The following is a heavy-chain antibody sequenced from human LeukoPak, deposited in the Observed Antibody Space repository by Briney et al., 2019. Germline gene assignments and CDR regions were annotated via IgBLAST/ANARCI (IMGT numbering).Heavy chain of an antibody. CDR3: ARDRRGRDGYSYYYDY. CDR2: IYTSGST. V-gene: IGHV4-4*07. CDR1: GGSISSYY. J-gene: IGHJ4*02. Sequence: ASETLSLTCTVSGGSISSYYWSWIRQPAGKGLEWIGRIYTSGSTNYNPSLKSRVTMSVDTSKNQFSPKLSSVTAADTAVYYCARDRRGRDGYSYYYDYWGQGTLVTVSS. D-gene: IGHD5-24*01.